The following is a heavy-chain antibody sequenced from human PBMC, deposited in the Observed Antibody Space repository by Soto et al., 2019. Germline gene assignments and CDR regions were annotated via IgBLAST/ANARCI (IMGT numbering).Heavy chain of an antibody. CDR1: GFTFSSDA. Sequence: GGSLILSCAASGFTFSSDAMSWVRQAPGKGLEWVSAISGSGGSTYYADSVKGRFTISRDNSKNTLYLQMNSLRAEDTAVYYCAKDRLTTVVTQPNIDYWSQGTLVTVSS. D-gene: IGHD4-17*01. CDR2: ISGSGGST. CDR3: AKDRLTTVVTQPNIDY. J-gene: IGHJ4*02. V-gene: IGHV3-23*01.